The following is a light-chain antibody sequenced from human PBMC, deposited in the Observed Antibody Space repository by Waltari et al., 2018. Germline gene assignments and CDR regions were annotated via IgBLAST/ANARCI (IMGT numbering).Light chain of an antibody. CDR3: CSYAGQFTWV. V-gene: IGLV2-11*01. J-gene: IGLJ2*01. Sequence: QSALTQPPSVSGSPGQSVTIPCPATSIAIRDEQSVSWFQQSPAQAPKVIMFAVSERPSGVPDRFSGSKSGNTASLTISGLQSEDESHYFCCSYAGQFTWVFGGGTKLTVL. CDR2: AVS. CDR1: SIAIRDEQS.